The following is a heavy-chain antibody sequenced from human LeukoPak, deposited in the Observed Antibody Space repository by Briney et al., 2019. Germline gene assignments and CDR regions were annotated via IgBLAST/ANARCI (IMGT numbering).Heavy chain of an antibody. CDR3: ATDRTYYYDSSGIQPSPNAFDI. D-gene: IGHD3-22*01. V-gene: IGHV4-38-2*02. CDR1: GYSISSGYH. J-gene: IGHJ3*02. Sequence: SETLSLTCTVSGYSISSGYHWGWIRQPPGKGLEWIGSIYHSGSTYYNPSLKSRVTISVDTSKNQFSLKLSSVTAADTAVYYCATDRTYYYDSSGIQPSPNAFDIWGQGTMVTVSS. CDR2: IYHSGST.